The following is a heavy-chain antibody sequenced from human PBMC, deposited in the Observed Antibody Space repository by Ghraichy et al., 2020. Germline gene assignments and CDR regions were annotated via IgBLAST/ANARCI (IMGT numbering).Heavy chain of an antibody. CDR1: GGSISSGGYS. J-gene: IGHJ4*02. CDR2: IYHSGST. V-gene: IGHV4-30-2*01. Sequence: SETLSLTCAVSGGSISSGGYSWSWIRQPPGKGLEWIGYIYHSGSTYYNPSLKSRVTISVDRSKNQFSLKLSSVTTADTAVYYCARGSPVPFDYWGQGTLVTGSS. CDR3: ARGSPVPFDY.